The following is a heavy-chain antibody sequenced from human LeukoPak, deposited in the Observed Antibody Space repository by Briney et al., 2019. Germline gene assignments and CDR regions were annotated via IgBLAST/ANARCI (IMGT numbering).Heavy chain of an antibody. D-gene: IGHD2-8*01. Sequence: SETLSLTCTVSGASITSYYWNWIRQPPGKGLEWIGFIYYTGSTNYNPSLKSRVTISVDTSKNQFSLKLSSVTAADTAVYYCARHKQTGYYPAGFDPWGQGTLVTVSS. CDR3: ARHKQTGYYPAGFDP. CDR1: GASITSYY. CDR2: IYYTGST. V-gene: IGHV4-59*08. J-gene: IGHJ5*02.